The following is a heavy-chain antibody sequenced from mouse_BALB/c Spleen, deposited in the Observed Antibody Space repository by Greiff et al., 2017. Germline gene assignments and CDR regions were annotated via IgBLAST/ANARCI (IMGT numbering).Heavy chain of an antibody. CDR2: IYPYNGGT. J-gene: IGHJ4*01. D-gene: IGHD1-1*01. Sequence: EVQLHQSGPELVKPGASVKISCKASGYTFTDYNMHWVKQSHGKSLEWIGYIYPYNGGTGYNQKFKSKATLTVDNSSSTAYMELRSLTSEDSAVYYCASYYGSSLYYAMDYWGQGTSVTVSS. CDR3: ASYYGSSLYYAMDY. CDR1: GYTFTDYN. V-gene: IGHV1S29*02.